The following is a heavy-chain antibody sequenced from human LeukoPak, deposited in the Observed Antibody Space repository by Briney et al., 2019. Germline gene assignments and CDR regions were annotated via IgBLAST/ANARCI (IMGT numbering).Heavy chain of an antibody. CDR2: INQDERQK. CDR1: GFTFSTYW. D-gene: IGHD1-26*01. V-gene: IGHV3-7*05. Sequence: GGSLRLSCGASGFTFSTYWMSWVRQAPGKGLEWVANINQDERQKYYVDSVRGRFTVSRDNAKNSLYLQMNSLRAEDTAVYYCARDLIGYSAYWGQGTLVTVSS. CDR3: ARDLIGYSAY. J-gene: IGHJ4*02.